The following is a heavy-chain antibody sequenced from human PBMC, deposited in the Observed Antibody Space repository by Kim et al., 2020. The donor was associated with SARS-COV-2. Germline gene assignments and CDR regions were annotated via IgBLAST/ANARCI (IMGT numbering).Heavy chain of an antibody. D-gene: IGHD2-15*01. V-gene: IGHV3-23*01. CDR2: ISGSGGRT. CDR1: GFTFSDYA. J-gene: IGHJ4*02. Sequence: GGSLRLSCAASGFTFSDYAMNWVRQAPGRGLEWFTGISGSGGRTYYADSVKVRFIISRDNSKNILYLQMKGLRAEDTAIYYCAKSVCSGDGCYLINYWGQGTLVTVSS. CDR3: AKSVCSGDGCYLINY.